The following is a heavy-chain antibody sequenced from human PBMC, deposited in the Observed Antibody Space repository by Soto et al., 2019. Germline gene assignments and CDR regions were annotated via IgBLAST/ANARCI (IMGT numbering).Heavy chain of an antibody. J-gene: IGHJ6*02. Sequence: QVQLQESGPGLVKPSQTLSLTCTVSGDSNTGAAYYWSWIRQHPGKGLEWIGHIHYSGTTYYNPSLKSRVSFSLDTSRKQFSLRLTSVTAADTAVYYCARDFRQDQQLPGYYYYGMDVWGQGTTVTVSS. D-gene: IGHD6-13*01. CDR3: ARDFRQDQQLPGYYYYGMDV. CDR1: GDSNTGAAYY. V-gene: IGHV4-31*03. CDR2: IHYSGTT.